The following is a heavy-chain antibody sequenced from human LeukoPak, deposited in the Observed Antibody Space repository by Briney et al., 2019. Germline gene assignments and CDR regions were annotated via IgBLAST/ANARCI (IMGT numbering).Heavy chain of an antibody. J-gene: IGHJ4*02. V-gene: IGHV4-34*01. CDR3: ARGDMVRGAPE. CDR1: GGSFSGYY. Sequence: SETLSLTRAVYGGSFSGYYWSWIRQPPGKGLEWIGEINHSGSTNYNPTLKSRVTISVDTSKNQFSLKLSSVTAADTAVYYCARGDMVRGAPEWGQGTLVTVSS. CDR2: INHSGST. D-gene: IGHD3-10*01.